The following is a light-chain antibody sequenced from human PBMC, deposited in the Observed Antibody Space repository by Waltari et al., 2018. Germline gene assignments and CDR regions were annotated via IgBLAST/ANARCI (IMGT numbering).Light chain of an antibody. Sequence: DIVMTQSPDSLAVSLGERVTINCKSSLSLLYSSNNKNYLAWYQQKPGQAPKLLIYWASTRESGVPNRFSGSGSGTDFTLTISGLQAEDVAVYYCQQYYATPLTFGGGTKVEIK. CDR3: QQYYATPLT. J-gene: IGKJ4*01. V-gene: IGKV4-1*01. CDR2: WAS. CDR1: LSLLYSSNNKNY.